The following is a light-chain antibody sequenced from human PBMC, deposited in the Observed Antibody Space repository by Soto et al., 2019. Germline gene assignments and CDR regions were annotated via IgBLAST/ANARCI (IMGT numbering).Light chain of an antibody. J-gene: IGLJ3*02. CDR1: SSNIGAGYD. V-gene: IGLV1-40*01. CDR2: DST. CDR3: QSYDSSMTVVL. Sequence: QSELTQPPSVSGAPGQRVTISCTGGSSNIGAGYDVQWYQQLPGTTPKLLISDSTNRPPGVPDRFSGSKSDTSASLVITGLQAEDEADYYCQSYDSSMTVVLFGGGTKLTVL.